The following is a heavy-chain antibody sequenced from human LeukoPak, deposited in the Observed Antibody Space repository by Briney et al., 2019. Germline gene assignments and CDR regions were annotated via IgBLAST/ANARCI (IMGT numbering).Heavy chain of an antibody. CDR1: GGSFSGYY. CDR3: ARGGNYDFWSGYYLFDY. J-gene: IGHJ4*02. CDR2: INHSGST. V-gene: IGHV4-34*01. Sequence: SETLSLTCAVYGGSFSGYYWSWIRQPPGKGLEWIGEINHSGSTNYNPPLKSRVTISVDTSKNQFSLKLSSVTAADTAVYYCARGGNYDFWSGYYLFDYWGQGTLVTVSS. D-gene: IGHD3-3*01.